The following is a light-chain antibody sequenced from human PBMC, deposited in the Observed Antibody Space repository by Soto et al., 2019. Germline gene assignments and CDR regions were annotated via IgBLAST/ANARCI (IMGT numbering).Light chain of an antibody. CDR2: ATS. CDR1: QSISKY. V-gene: IGKV1-39*01. J-gene: IGKJ1*01. Sequence: DIQMTQSPSSLSASVGHRVTITCRASQSISKYLSWFQQKPGKAPKLLIYATSSLQSGVPSRFSGSGSGTDFALTISSLQPEDFATYYCQQSDSTPPWTFGQGTKVEIK. CDR3: QQSDSTPPWT.